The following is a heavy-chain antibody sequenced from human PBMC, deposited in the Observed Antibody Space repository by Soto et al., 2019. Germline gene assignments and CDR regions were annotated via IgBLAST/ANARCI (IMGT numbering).Heavy chain of an antibody. V-gene: IGHV3-23*01. Sequence: GGSLRLSCAASGFTFSTYAMNWVRQAPGKGLEWVSGISGSGDSTYYADSVKGRFTVSRDNSKDTLYLQMNSLRAEDTGVYYCARDLGVALATLTLDYWGQGTLVTVSS. CDR3: ARDLGVALATLTLDY. D-gene: IGHD2-15*01. J-gene: IGHJ4*02. CDR2: ISGSGDST. CDR1: GFTFSTYA.